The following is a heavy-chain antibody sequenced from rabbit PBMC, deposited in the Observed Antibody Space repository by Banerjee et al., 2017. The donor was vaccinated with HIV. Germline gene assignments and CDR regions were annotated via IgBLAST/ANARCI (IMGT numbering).Heavy chain of an antibody. CDR2: IKTSGGM. D-gene: IGHD5-1*01. J-gene: IGHJ4*01. Sequence: EESGGDLVKPGASLTLTCTASGFSLSGDYDMCWVRQAPGKGLEWITCIKTSGGMWYASWAKGRFTISKTSSTTVDLKMTSLTAADTSTYFCARGRAVGYGSAFNLWGQGTLVTVS. V-gene: IGHV1S40*01. CDR1: GFSLSGDYD. CDR3: ARGRAVGYGSAFNL.